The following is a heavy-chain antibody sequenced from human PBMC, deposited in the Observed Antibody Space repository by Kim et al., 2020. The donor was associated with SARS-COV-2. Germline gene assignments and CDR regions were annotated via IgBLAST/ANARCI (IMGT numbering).Heavy chain of an antibody. J-gene: IGHJ5*02. CDR3: AGQPEANWFDP. Sequence: TYYNPSLRSRVTMSMDTSRNHFSLQLTAVTAADTAVYYCAGQPEANWFDPWGQGSLVTVSS. V-gene: IGHV4-39*01. CDR2: T.